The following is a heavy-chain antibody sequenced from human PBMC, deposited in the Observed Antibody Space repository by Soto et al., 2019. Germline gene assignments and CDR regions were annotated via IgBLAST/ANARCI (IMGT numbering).Heavy chain of an antibody. J-gene: IGHJ4*02. CDR1: GGTFSSYA. V-gene: IGHV1-69*13. D-gene: IGHD6-13*01. CDR2: IIPIFGTA. CDR3: ARDGLGIAAAGNFDY. Sequence: SVKVSCKASGGTFSSYAISWVRQAPGQGLEWMGGIIPIFGTANYAQKFQGRVTITADESTSTAYMELSSLRSEDTAVYYCARDGLGIAAAGNFDYWGQGTLVTVLL.